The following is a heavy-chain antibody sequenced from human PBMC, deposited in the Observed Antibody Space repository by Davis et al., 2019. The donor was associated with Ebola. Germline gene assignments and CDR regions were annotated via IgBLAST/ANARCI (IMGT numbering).Heavy chain of an antibody. CDR3: TFYGDYAGY. CDR2: IKSKTDGGTT. Sequence: GESLKISCAASGFTFSNAWMSWVRQAPGKGLEWVARIKSKTDGGTTDYAVPVKGRFTISRDDSKNTLYLQMNSLKTEDTAVYYCTFYGDYAGYWGQGTLVTVSS. CDR1: GFTFSNAW. D-gene: IGHD4-17*01. J-gene: IGHJ4*02. V-gene: IGHV3-15*01.